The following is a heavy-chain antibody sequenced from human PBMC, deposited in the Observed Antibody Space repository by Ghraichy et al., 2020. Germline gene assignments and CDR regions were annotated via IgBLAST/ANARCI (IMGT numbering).Heavy chain of an antibody. J-gene: IGHJ5*02. V-gene: IGHV4-59*01. CDR3: ASGGPMEVDNWFDP. CDR1: GGSISSYY. CDR2: IYYSGST. Sequence: SETLSLTCTVSGGSISSYYWSWIRQPPGKGLERIGYIYYSGSTNYNPSLKSRVTISVDTSKNQFSLKLSSVTAADTAVYYCASGGPMEVDNWFDPWGQGTLVTVSS. D-gene: IGHD3-10*01.